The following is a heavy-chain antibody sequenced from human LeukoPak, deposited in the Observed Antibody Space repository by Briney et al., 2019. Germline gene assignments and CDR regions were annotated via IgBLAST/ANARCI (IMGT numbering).Heavy chain of an antibody. J-gene: IGHJ5*02. V-gene: IGHV3-7*01. CDR2: IWPDGSDK. D-gene: IGHD3-10*01. CDR1: GFTFSDYW. Sequence: GGSLSLFCAASGFTFSDYWMAWVRQAPGRGREWVANIWPDGSDKYHVDSVRGRFTRSRDHAQSSLNLQKNRLRAEDSGVYYCGRWGVNAGLDRWGQETLVIVSS. CDR3: GRWGVNAGLDR.